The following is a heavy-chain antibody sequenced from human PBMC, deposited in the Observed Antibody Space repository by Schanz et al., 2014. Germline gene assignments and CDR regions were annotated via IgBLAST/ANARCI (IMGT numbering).Heavy chain of an antibody. V-gene: IGHV1-18*01. CDR1: GYTFTSYG. Sequence: QVPLVQSGAEVKKPGASVKVSCKASGYTFTSYGISWVRQAPGQGLEWMGWISADNGNTNYAQRLQGRVTMTTDTSTSTVYMELSSLRSEDTAVYYCASALTTWGGMDVWGQGTTVTVSS. J-gene: IGHJ6*02. D-gene: IGHD4-4*01. CDR2: ISADNGNT. CDR3: ASALTTWGGMDV.